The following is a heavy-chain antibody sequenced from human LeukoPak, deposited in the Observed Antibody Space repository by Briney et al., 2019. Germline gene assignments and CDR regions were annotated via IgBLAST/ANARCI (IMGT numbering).Heavy chain of an antibody. Sequence: TGGSLRLSCAASGFTFSSYAMSWVRQPPGKGLEWIGEINHSGSINYNPSLKSRVTISVDTSKNQFSLKLSSVTAADTAVYYCARGQMTTDLNHFDYWGQGTLVTVSS. CDR3: ARGQMTTDLNHFDY. J-gene: IGHJ4*02. V-gene: IGHV4-34*01. CDR2: INHSGSI. D-gene: IGHD4-17*01. CDR1: GFTFSSYA.